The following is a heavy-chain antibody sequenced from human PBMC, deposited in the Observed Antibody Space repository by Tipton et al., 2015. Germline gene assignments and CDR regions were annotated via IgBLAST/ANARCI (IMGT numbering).Heavy chain of an antibody. D-gene: IGHD4-11*01. CDR1: GFTFSSNA. CDR2: ISGSGGTT. V-gene: IGHV3-23*01. J-gene: IGHJ4*02. CDR3: AKDFLTTVGTPDY. Sequence: GSLRLSCAVSGFTFSSNAMSWVRQAPGKGLEWVSTISGSGGTTYYADSVKGRFTISRDNSKNTLYLQMNSLRAEDTAVYYCAKDFLTTVGTPDYWGQGTLVTVSS.